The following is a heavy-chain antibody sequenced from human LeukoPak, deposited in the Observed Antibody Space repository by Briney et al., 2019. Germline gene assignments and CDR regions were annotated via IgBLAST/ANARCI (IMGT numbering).Heavy chain of an antibody. CDR1: GFTVSSNY. CDR2: IYSSGST. J-gene: IGHJ4*02. CDR3: ARGGQVRGVIMGDFDY. D-gene: IGHD3-10*01. V-gene: IGHV3-66*01. Sequence: GGSLRLSCAASGFTVSSNYMSWVRQAPGKGLEWVSVIYSSGSTYYADSVKGRFTISRDNSKNTLYLQMNSLRAEDTAVYYCARGGQVRGVIMGDFDYWGQGTLVTVSS.